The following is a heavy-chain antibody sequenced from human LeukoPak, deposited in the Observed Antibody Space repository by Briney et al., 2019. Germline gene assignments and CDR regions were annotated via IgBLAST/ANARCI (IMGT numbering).Heavy chain of an antibody. V-gene: IGHV4-39*01. D-gene: IGHD6-25*01. CDR1: GDSISSSIYY. CDR3: GRHPADSSGFYGIDV. Sequence: PSETLSLTCTVSGDSISSSIYYWGWIRQPPGKGLEWIGTVSYSGSTYYNPSLKSRVTISVDTSNNQFSLKLSSVTAADTAVYYCGRHPADSSGFYGIDVWGQGTTVTVPS. J-gene: IGHJ6*02. CDR2: VSYSGST.